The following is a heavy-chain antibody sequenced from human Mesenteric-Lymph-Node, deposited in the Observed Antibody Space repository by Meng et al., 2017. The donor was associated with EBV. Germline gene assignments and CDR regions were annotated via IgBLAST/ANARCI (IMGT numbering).Heavy chain of an antibody. D-gene: IGHD5-12*01. Sequence: EVQRVESGGGLIQPGGSLRLSCAASGLTVSSNYMSWVRQAPGKGLEWVSVIYSGGSTYYSDSVQGRFTISRDNSKNIVFLQMSSLRADDTAVYYCARISSANDSVWGQGALVTVSS. CDR2: IYSGGST. J-gene: IGHJ4*02. CDR1: GLTVSSNY. CDR3: ARISSANDSV. V-gene: IGHV3-53*01.